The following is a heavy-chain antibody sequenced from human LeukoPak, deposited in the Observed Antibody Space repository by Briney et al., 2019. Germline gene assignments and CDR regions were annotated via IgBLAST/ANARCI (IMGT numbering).Heavy chain of an antibody. CDR3: AKVSRFAVVPAAMLDY. V-gene: IGHV3-23*01. Sequence: PGGSLRLSCAASGFTFRSYAMSWVRQAPGKGLEWVSAISGSGDITYYADSVKGRFTMSRDNFKNRLYLQMNSLRAEDTAVYYCAKVSRFAVVPAAMLDYWGQGIQVTVSS. J-gene: IGHJ4*02. D-gene: IGHD2-2*01. CDR1: GFTFRSYA. CDR2: ISGSGDIT.